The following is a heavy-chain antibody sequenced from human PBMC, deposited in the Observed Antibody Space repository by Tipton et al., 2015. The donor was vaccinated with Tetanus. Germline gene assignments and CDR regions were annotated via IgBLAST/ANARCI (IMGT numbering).Heavy chain of an antibody. D-gene: IGHD3-3*01. CDR1: KFSFSRHS. V-gene: IGHV3-21*01. J-gene: IGHJ6*02. CDR2: ISLSSSYI. Sequence: SLRLSCAASKFSFSRHSMNWVRQAPGKGLEWVSSISLSSSYIHYADSVRGRFTISRDNAKNSLYLQMNSLRAEDTAVYYCARQDKRFVGYYDALDVWGQGTTVTVSS. CDR3: ARQDKRFVGYYDALDV.